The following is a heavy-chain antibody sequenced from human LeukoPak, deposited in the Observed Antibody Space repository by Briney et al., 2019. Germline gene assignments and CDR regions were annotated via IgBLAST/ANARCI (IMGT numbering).Heavy chain of an antibody. CDR3: ARDWSGGAAHYYYYYMDV. D-gene: IGHD3-16*01. CDR1: GFTFSSYS. V-gene: IGHV3-21*01. CDR2: ISSSSSYI. Sequence: KPGGSLRLSCAASGFTFSSYSMNWVRQAPGKGLEWVSSISSSSSYIYYADSVKGRFTISRDNAKNSLYLQMNSLRAEDTAVYYCARDWSGGAAHYYYYYMDVWGKGTTVTVSS. J-gene: IGHJ6*03.